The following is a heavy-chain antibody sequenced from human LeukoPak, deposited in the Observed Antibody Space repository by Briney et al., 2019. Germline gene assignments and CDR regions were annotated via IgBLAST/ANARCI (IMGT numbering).Heavy chain of an antibody. D-gene: IGHD2-8*01. V-gene: IGHV4-61*02. CDR3: ARGEWHFDY. CDR1: GGSISSGSYY. CDR2: IYTSGST. Sequence: SETLSLTCTVSGGSISSGSYYWSWIRQPAGKGLEWIGRIYTSGSTNYNPSLKSRVTISVDTSKNQFSLKLSSVTAADTAVYYCARGEWHFDYWGQGTLVTVSS. J-gene: IGHJ4*02.